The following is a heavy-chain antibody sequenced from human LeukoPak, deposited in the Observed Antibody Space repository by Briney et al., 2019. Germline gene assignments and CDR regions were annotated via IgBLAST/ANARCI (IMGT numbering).Heavy chain of an antibody. V-gene: IGHV3-74*01. CDR3: AKLPSSGLVYYFDY. CDR2: INTDGSST. D-gene: IGHD4-23*01. CDR1: GFTLSNYW. Sequence: GGSLRLSCSASGFTLSNYWIHWVRQAPGTGLVWVSRINTDGSSTNYADSVKGRFTVSRDNAKNTLYLQMNSLRAEDTAVYYCAKLPSSGLVYYFDYWGQGTLVTVSS. J-gene: IGHJ4*02.